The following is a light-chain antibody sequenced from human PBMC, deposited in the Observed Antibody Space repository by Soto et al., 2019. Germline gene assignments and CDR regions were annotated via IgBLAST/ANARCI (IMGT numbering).Light chain of an antibody. CDR2: KVS. Sequence: DVVLTQTPLSSPVTLGQPASISCRSSQSLEHSDGNTYLSWLHQRPGQPPRLLIYKVSQRFSGVPDRFSGGGAGTDFTLKISRVEAEDVGIYYCMQATHYRPYTFVQGTKLEIK. CDR3: MQATHYRPYT. V-gene: IGKV2-24*01. CDR1: QSLEHSDGNTY. J-gene: IGKJ2*01.